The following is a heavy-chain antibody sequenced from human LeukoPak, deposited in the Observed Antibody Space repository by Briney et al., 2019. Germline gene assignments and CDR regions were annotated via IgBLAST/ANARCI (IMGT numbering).Heavy chain of an antibody. V-gene: IGHV1-2*06. CDR3: ARVVERRGWLLDY. Sequence: ASVKVSCKASGYTFTGYYMHWMRQAPGQGLEWMGRINPNSGGTNYAQKFQGRVTMTRDTSISTAYMELSRLRSDDTAVYYCARVVERRGWLLDYWGQGTLVTVSS. CDR1: GYTFTGYY. CDR2: INPNSGGT. D-gene: IGHD5-12*01. J-gene: IGHJ4*02.